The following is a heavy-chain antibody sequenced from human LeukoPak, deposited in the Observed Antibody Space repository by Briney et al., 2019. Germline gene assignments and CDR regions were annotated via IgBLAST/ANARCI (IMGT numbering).Heavy chain of an antibody. Sequence: ASVKVSCKVSGYTLTELSMHWVRQAPGKGLEWMGGFDPEGGETIYAQKFQGRVTMTEDTSTDTAYMELSSLRSEDTAVYYCATTPSIVGAHYFDYWGQGTLVTVSS. J-gene: IGHJ4*02. D-gene: IGHD1-26*01. CDR3: ATTPSIVGAHYFDY. CDR2: FDPEGGET. V-gene: IGHV1-24*01. CDR1: GYTLTELS.